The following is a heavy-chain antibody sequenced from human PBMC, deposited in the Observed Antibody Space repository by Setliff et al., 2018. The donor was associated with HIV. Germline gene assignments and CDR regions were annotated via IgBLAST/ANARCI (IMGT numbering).Heavy chain of an antibody. J-gene: IGHJ4*02. CDR1: GGSISSSSYY. V-gene: IGHV4-39*07. D-gene: IGHD3-10*01. CDR3: ARGRQRYYGSGSYYHDH. Sequence: PSETLSLTCTVSGGSISSSSYYWGWIRQPPGKGLEWIGSIYYSGSTYYNPSLKSRVTISVDTSKNQFSLKLSSVTAADTAVYYCARGRQRYYGSGSYYHDHWGQGTLVTVSS. CDR2: IYYSGST.